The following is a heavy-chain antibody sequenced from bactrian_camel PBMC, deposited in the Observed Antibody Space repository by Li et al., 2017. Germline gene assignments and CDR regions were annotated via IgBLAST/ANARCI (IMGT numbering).Heavy chain of an antibody. CDR2: VESVGIT. CDR1: GYWSNSNC. Sequence: HVQLVESGGGSVQAGGSLRLSCVASGYWSNSNCMAWFRQAPAREREVVAEVESVGITKYAESVKDRFTISKDVARNTLFLQMNSLKPEDTAMYYCAATRLYFSTCSWLHGEYDFWGQG. V-gene: IGHV3S53*01. CDR3: AATRLYFSTCSWLHGEYDF. J-gene: IGHJ4*01. D-gene: IGHD2*01.